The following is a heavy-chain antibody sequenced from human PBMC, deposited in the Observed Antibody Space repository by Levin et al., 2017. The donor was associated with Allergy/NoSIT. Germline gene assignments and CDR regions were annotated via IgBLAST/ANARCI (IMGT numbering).Heavy chain of an antibody. J-gene: IGHJ5*02. Sequence: SETLSLTCAVYGGSFSGYYWNWIRQPPGKGLEWIGEINHSGSTNYNPSLKSRVTISVDTSKNQFSLKLSSVTAADTAVYYCANIAVPGYNWFDPWGQGTLVTVSS. CDR2: INHSGST. CDR3: ANIAVPGYNWFDP. D-gene: IGHD6-19*01. CDR1: GGSFSGYY. V-gene: IGHV4-34*01.